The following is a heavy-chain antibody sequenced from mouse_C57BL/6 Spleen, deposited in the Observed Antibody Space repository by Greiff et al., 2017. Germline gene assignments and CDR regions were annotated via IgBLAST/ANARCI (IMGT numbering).Heavy chain of an antibody. CDR2: IHPNSGST. CDR1: GYTFTSYW. V-gene: IGHV1-64*01. Sequence: QVQLQQPGAELVKPGASVKLSCKASGYTFTSYWMHWVKQRPGQGLEWIGMIHPNSGSTNYNEKFKSKATLTVDNSSSTAYMQLSSLTSEDSAVYYGARGLMTPVAPCDYWRQGTTLTVPS. CDR3: ARGLMTPVAPCDY. D-gene: IGHD1-1*01. J-gene: IGHJ2*01.